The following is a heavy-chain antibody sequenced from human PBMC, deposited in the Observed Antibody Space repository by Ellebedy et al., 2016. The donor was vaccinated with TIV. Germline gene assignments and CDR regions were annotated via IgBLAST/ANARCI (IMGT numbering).Heavy chain of an antibody. CDR2: IYYSGST. D-gene: IGHD3-9*01. J-gene: IGHJ6*02. CDR3: ARGNDWLPQLDYYYYGMDV. CDR1: GGSISSYY. V-gene: IGHV4-59*12. Sequence: SETLSLTCTVSGGSISSYYWSWIRQPPGKGLEWIGYIYYSGSTNYNPSLKSRVTISVDTSKNQFSLKLSSVTAADTAVYYCARGNDWLPQLDYYYYGMDVWGQGTTVTVSS.